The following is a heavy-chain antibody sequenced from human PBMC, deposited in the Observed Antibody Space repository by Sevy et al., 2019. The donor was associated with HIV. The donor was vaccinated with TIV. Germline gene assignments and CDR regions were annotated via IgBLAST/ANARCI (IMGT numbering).Heavy chain of an antibody. V-gene: IGHV3-7*04. CDR1: GFSFSNYW. CDR2: IKKDESEK. D-gene: IGHD3-22*01. J-gene: IGHJ4*02. CDR3: ARGNSGSFDY. Sequence: GASLRLSCAASGFSFSNYWMHWVRQAPGKGLEWVANIKKDESEKYYVASVKGRFTISRDNAKNSVYLQMNSLRPEDTAIYYCARGNSGSFDYWGQGTLVTVSS.